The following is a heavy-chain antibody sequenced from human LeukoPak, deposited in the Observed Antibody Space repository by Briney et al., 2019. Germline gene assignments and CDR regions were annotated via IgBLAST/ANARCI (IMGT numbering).Heavy chain of an antibody. CDR2: IYYSGST. CDR1: GGSISSYC. D-gene: IGHD1-26*01. V-gene: IGHV4-59*01. CDR3: ARDLVGAYPPGAFDI. J-gene: IGHJ3*02. Sequence: SETLSLTCTVSGGSISSYCWSWIRQPPGKGLEWIGYIYYSGSTNYNPSLKSRVTISVDTSKNQFSLKLSSVTAADTAVYYCARDLVGAYPPGAFDIWGQGTMVTVSS.